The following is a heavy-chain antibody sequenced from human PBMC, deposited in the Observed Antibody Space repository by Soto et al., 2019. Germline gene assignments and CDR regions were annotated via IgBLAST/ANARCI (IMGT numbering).Heavy chain of an antibody. Sequence: ASVQVSCKAPGGTFSTYAISWVRQAPGQGLERMGGIIPMFGTANYTQRLQDKETITADESTNTDYTKKSSLSSEDTAVYFCASGIQLWLRRINNGYSGWG. J-gene: IGHJ1*01. V-gene: IGHV1-69*13. D-gene: IGHD5-18*01. CDR2: IIPMFGTA. CDR3: ASGIQLWLRRINNGYSG. CDR1: GGTFSTYA.